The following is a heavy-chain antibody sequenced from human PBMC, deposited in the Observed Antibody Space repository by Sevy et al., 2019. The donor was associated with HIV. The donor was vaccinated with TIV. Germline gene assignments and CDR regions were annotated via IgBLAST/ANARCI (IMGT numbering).Heavy chain of an antibody. CDR3: ARVNYYGSGSYYKRSYYYYGMDV. J-gene: IGHJ6*02. D-gene: IGHD3-10*01. V-gene: IGHV1-18*01. CDR1: GYTFTSYG. CDR2: ISAYNGNT. Sequence: ASVKVSCKASGYTFTSYGISWVRQAPGQGLEWMGWISAYNGNTNYAQKLQGRVTMTTDTSTSTAYMELRSLRSDDTAMYYCARVNYYGSGSYYKRSYYYYGMDVWGQGTTVTVSS.